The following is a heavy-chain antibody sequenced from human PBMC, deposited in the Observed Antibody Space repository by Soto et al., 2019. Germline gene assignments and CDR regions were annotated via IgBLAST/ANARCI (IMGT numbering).Heavy chain of an antibody. D-gene: IGHD3-3*01. J-gene: IGHJ3*02. CDR3: ARTYDFWSGSSYGAFDI. CDR1: GYSFNNCW. V-gene: IGHV5-51*01. Sequence: GESLKISCKGSGYSFNNCWLGWVRQMPGKGLEWLGLIYPGDSDIRYSPSFQGQVTISADKFISTAYLQWSSLKASDTAMYYCARTYDFWSGSSYGAFDIWGQGTMVTVSS. CDR2: IYPGDSDI.